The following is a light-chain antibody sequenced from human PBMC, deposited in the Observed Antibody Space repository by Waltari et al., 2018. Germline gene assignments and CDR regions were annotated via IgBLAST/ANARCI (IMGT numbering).Light chain of an antibody. Sequence: EFVLTQSPGTLSLSPGERATLPCRASQSVSSSYLAWYQQKPGQAPRLLIYGASSRATGIPDRFSGSGSGTDFTLTISRLEPEDFAVYYCQQYGSSPRLTFGGGTKVEIK. J-gene: IGKJ4*01. V-gene: IGKV3-20*01. CDR2: GAS. CDR1: QSVSSSY. CDR3: QQYGSSPRLT.